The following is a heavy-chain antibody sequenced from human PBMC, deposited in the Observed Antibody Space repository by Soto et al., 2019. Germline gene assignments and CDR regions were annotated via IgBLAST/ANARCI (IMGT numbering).Heavy chain of an antibody. D-gene: IGHD2-2*01. CDR2: IRSKAYGGTT. Sequence: GGSLRLSCTASGFTFGDYAMSWFRQAPGKGLEWVGFIRSKAYGGTTEYAASVKGRFTISRDDSKSIAYLQMNSLKTEDTAVYYCTRVVVVPAVLFDPWGQGTLVTVSS. J-gene: IGHJ5*02. CDR1: GFTFGDYA. V-gene: IGHV3-49*03. CDR3: TRVVVVPAVLFDP.